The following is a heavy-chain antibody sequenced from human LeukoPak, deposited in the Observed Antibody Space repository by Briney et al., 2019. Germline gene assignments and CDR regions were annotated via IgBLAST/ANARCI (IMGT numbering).Heavy chain of an antibody. V-gene: IGHV4-30-2*01. CDR3: ARDGRIVQLLV. Sequence: PSQTLSLTCTVSGGSISSGSYYWSCIRQPPGKGLEWIGYIYHSGSTYYNPSLKSRVTISVDRSKNQFSLKLSSVTAADTAVYYCARDGRIVQLLVWGKGTTVTVSS. CDR1: GGSISSGSYY. CDR2: IYHSGST. J-gene: IGHJ6*04. D-gene: IGHD2-2*01.